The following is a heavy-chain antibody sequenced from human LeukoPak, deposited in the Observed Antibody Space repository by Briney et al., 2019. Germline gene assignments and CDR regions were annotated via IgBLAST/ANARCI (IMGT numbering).Heavy chain of an antibody. D-gene: IGHD2-8*02. CDR2: VFNTGTT. CDR1: RGSIGSYY. J-gene: IGHJ4*02. CDR3: ARLWGFCPGGTCSFDQ. V-gene: IGHV4-59*08. Sequence: SETLSLTCTVSRGSIGSYYWGWIRQTPGKGLEWIAYVFNTGTTNYNPSLKSRVTISLDTSNSQFSLKLNSVTAADTAVYYCARLWGFCPGGTCSFDQWGQGSLVIVSS.